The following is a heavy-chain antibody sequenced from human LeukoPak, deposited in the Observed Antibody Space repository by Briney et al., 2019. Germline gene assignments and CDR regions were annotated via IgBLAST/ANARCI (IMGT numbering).Heavy chain of an antibody. J-gene: IGHJ4*02. CDR3: ARASGYYGSGSYYNPSYYFDY. CDR2: IYTSGST. D-gene: IGHD3-10*01. Sequence: SETLSLTCTVSGGSISSYYWSWIRQPAGKGLELIGRIYTSGSTNYNPSLKSRVTMSVDTSKNQFSLKLSSVTAADTAVYYCARASGYYGSGSYYNPSYYFDYWGQGTLVTVSS. V-gene: IGHV4-4*07. CDR1: GGSISSYY.